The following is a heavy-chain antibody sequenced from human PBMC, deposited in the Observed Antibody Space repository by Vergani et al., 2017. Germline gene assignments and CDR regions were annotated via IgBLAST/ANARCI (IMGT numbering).Heavy chain of an antibody. CDR1: RFTFRRFI. CDR2: ISSSSSYI. V-gene: IGHV3-21*01. CDR3: AREGGYYYYGMDV. J-gene: IGHJ6*02. Sequence: EVQLVESGGGLVKTGGSLRLSCAASRFTFRRFILNWVRQAPGEGLEWVSSISSSSSYIYFADSVKGRFTISRDNAKNSLYLQMNILRAEDTAVYYCAREGGYYYYGMDVWGQGTTVTVSS.